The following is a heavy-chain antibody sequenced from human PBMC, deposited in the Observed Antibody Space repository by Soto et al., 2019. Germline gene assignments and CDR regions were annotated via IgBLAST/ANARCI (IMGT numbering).Heavy chain of an antibody. D-gene: IGHD6-13*01. CDR2: TYYRSKWYN. V-gene: IGHV6-1*01. CDR1: GDSVSSNSAA. J-gene: IGHJ6*02. CDR3: ARAEAHYSSSWTTWSYYYGMDV. Sequence: SQTLSLTCAISGDSVSSNSAAWNWIRQSPSRGLEWLGRTYYRSKWYNDYAVSVKSRITINPDTSKNQFSLQLNSVTPEDTAVYYCARAEAHYSSSWTTWSYYYGMDVWGQGTTVTVSS.